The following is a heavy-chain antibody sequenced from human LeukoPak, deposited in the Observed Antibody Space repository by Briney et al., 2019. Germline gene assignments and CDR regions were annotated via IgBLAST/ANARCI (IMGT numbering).Heavy chain of an antibody. D-gene: IGHD5-24*01. Sequence: PSETLSLTCTVSGGSISSYYWSWIRQPPGKGLEWVGYIYYSGSTDYHPSLRSRVTMSVDTSKSQFSLKLNSVTATDTAVYYCARARDGDRFAFDYWGRGSLVTVSS. CDR1: GGSISSYY. CDR3: ARARDGDRFAFDY. CDR2: IYYSGST. J-gene: IGHJ4*02. V-gene: IGHV4-59*08.